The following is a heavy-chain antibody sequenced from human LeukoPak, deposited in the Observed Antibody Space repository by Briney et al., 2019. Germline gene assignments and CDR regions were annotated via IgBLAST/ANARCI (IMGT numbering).Heavy chain of an antibody. D-gene: IGHD3-10*01. CDR3: ARQGKITMVRGVIE. V-gene: IGHV4-4*09. CDR2: IYTSGST. CDR1: GGSISSYC. J-gene: IGHJ4*02. Sequence: SETLSLTCTVSGGSISSYCWSWIRQPPGKGLEWIGYIYTSGSTNYNPSLKSRVTISVDTSKNQFSLKLSSVTAADTAVYYCARQGKITMVRGVIEWGQGTLVTVSS.